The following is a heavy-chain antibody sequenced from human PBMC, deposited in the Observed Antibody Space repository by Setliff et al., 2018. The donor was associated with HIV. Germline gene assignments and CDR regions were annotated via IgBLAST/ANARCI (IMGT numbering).Heavy chain of an antibody. CDR3: ARGIDNFWTGYFA. D-gene: IGHD3-3*01. V-gene: IGHV4-61*08. CDR1: DGYISDGDYY. CDR2: IYYNGNT. J-gene: IGHJ4*02. Sequence: PSETLSLTCTVSDGYISDGDYYWTWIRQPPGKGLEWIGTIYYNGNTNYSPSLKSRVTISEDTSKKQVSLKLRSVTAADTAVYYCARGIDNFWTGYFAWGQGTLVTVSS.